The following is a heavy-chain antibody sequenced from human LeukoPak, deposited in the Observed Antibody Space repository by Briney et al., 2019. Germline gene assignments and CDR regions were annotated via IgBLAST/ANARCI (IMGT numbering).Heavy chain of an antibody. CDR3: ASFSNVNFDY. CDR1: GFTFSSYA. D-gene: IGHD2/OR15-2a*01. Sequence: PGGSLRLSCAASGFTFSSYAMSWVRQAPGKGLEWVSVISGSGVSTYYAGSVKGRFTVSRDNSKNTLSLQMNTLRPEDTAVYYCASFSNVNFDYWGQGTLVTVSS. J-gene: IGHJ4*02. CDR2: ISGSGVST. V-gene: IGHV3-23*01.